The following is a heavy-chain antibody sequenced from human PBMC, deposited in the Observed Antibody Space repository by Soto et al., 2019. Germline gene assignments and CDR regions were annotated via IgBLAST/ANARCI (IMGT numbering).Heavy chain of an antibody. D-gene: IGHD2-2*01. V-gene: IGHV4-39*01. J-gene: IGHJ4*02. Sequence: PSETLSLTCTVSGGSLSSSSYYWGWLRQPPGKGLEWIGSIYYSGSTYYNPSLKSRVTISVDTSKNQFSLKLSSVTAADTAVYYCARHIPYCSSTSCSVRGLDYWGQGTLVTVSS. CDR2: IYYSGST. CDR1: GGSLSSSSYY. CDR3: ARHIPYCSSTSCSVRGLDY.